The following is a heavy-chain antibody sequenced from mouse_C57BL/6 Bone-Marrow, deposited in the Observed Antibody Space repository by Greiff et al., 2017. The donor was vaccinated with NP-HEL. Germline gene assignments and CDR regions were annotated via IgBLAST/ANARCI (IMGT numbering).Heavy chain of an antibody. CDR2: INPSTGGT. Sequence: EVKLQESGPELVKPGASVKISCKASGYSFTGYYMNWVKQSPEKSLEWIGEINPSTGGTTYNQKFKAKATLTVDKSSSTAYMQLKSLTSEDSAVYYCARGYYYGSSYDYWGQGTTLTVSS. CDR1: GYSFTGYY. V-gene: IGHV1-42*01. J-gene: IGHJ2*01. D-gene: IGHD1-1*01. CDR3: ARGYYYGSSYDY.